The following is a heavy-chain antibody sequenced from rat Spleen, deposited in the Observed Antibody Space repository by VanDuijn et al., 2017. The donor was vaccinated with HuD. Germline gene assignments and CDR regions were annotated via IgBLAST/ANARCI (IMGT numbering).Heavy chain of an antibody. Sequence: EVQMVESGGGLVQPGRSLKLSCAASGFTFSDYGMAWVRQAPKKGLEWVATISTGGGNTYYRDSVKGRFTISRDNAENTIYLQMNSLRSEDTATYYCAKDKDGGYVMDAWGQGVLVTVSS. CDR1: GFTFSDYG. D-gene: IGHD1-11*01. J-gene: IGHJ2*01. V-gene: IGHV5S13*01. CDR3: AKDKDGGYVMDA. CDR2: ISTGGGNT.